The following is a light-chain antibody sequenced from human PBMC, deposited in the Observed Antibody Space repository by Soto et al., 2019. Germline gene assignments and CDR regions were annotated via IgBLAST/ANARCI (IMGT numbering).Light chain of an antibody. J-gene: IGKJ3*01. V-gene: IGKV1-27*01. CDR1: QDIRNY. CDR3: QKFNSVPLT. CDR2: SAS. Sequence: DIQMTQSPSSLSASVGDRVTITCRASQDIRNYLAWYQQKPGKVPKLLIYSASTLQSGVPSRFSGSGSGTDFTLTISGLQPEDGATYYCQKFNSVPLTFGPGTKVDIK.